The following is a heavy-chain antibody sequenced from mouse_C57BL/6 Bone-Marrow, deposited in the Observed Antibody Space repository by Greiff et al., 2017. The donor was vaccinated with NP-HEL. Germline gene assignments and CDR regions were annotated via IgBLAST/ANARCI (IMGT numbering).Heavy chain of an antibody. CDR1: GYTFTSYW. V-gene: IGHV1-7*01. D-gene: IGHD1-1*01. CDR2: INPSSGYT. Sequence: QVQLQQPGAELVMPGASVKLSCKASGYTFTSYWMHWVKQRPGQGLEWIGYINPSSGYTKYNQKFKDKATLTADKSSSTAYMQLSSLTYEDSAVYYCARNNYGLYYYAMDYWGQGTSVTVSS. CDR3: ARNNYGLYYYAMDY. J-gene: IGHJ4*01.